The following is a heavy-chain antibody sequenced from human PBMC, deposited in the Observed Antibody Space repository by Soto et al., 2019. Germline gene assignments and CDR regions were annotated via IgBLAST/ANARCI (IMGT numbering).Heavy chain of an antibody. D-gene: IGHD3-10*01. CDR2: ISYDGSNK. Sequence: GWSLRLSCSASVFTFSSYGMHWFRQAPGKGLEWVAVISYDGSNKYYADSVKGRFTISRDNSKNTLYLQMNSLRAEDTAVYYCAKNGGSGSYYNAYYFDYWGQGTLVTVSS. CDR3: AKNGGSGSYYNAYYFDY. J-gene: IGHJ4*02. CDR1: VFTFSSYG. V-gene: IGHV3-30*18.